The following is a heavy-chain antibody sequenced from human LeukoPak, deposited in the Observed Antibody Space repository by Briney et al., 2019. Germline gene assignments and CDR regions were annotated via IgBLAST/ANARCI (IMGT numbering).Heavy chain of an antibody. CDR2: IKRDGSEK. Sequence: GGSLRLSCAASGFTFNRYWMSWVRQAPGKGLEWVANIKRDGSEKFYVDSVKGRFTISRDNAKNSLYLQMNSLRAEDTAVYYCAREGVTDFDYWGQGTLVTVSS. J-gene: IGHJ4*02. D-gene: IGHD2-21*02. CDR1: GFTFNRYW. V-gene: IGHV3-7*01. CDR3: AREGVTDFDY.